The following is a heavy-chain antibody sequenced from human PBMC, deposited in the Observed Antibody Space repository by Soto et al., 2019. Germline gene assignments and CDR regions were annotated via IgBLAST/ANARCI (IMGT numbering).Heavy chain of an antibody. Sequence: GGSLRLSCVASGFTFSNYAMNWVRQAPGRGLEWVSGISISGGTTYYADSVKGRFTISRDKSKNTLHLQMNSLRAEDTALYYCANSYDSSHYGMDVWGQGTTVTVAS. J-gene: IGHJ6*02. CDR1: GFTFSNYA. V-gene: IGHV3-23*01. CDR2: ISISGGTT. D-gene: IGHD3-22*01. CDR3: ANSYDSSHYGMDV.